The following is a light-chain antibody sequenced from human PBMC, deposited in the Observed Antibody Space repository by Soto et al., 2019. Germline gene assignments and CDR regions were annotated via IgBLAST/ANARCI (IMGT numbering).Light chain of an antibody. CDR1: QSVRSSY. Sequence: EIWLTQSPGTLSLSPGERATLSCGASQSVRSSYLAWYQQKPGQAPRLLIYGASSRATGIPDRFSGSGSGTEFTLTISRLEPEDSAVYYCQQYGSPPLFGQGTKVDIK. J-gene: IGKJ1*01. CDR3: QQYGSPPL. CDR2: GAS. V-gene: IGKV3-20*01.